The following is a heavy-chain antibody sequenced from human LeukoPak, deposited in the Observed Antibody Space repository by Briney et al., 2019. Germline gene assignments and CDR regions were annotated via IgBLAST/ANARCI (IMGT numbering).Heavy chain of an antibody. CDR2: IYYSGST. Sequence: SEALSLTCTVSGGSISSYYWSWIRQPPGKGLEWIGYIYYSGSTNYNPSLKSRVTISVDTSKNQFSLKLSSVTAADTAVYYCARTITMVRGVAYCFDYWGQGTLVTVSS. D-gene: IGHD3-10*01. CDR1: GGSISSYY. J-gene: IGHJ4*02. V-gene: IGHV4-59*08. CDR3: ARTITMVRGVAYCFDY.